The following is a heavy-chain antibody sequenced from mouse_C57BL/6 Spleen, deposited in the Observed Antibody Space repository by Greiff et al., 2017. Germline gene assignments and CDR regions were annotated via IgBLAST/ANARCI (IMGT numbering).Heavy chain of an antibody. CDR3: ARGLFLYAMDY. CDR2: IDPSDSET. J-gene: IGHJ4*01. CDR1: GYTFTSYW. V-gene: IGHV1-52*01. Sequence: QVQLQQPGAELVRPGSSVKLSCKASGYTFTSYWMHWVKQRPIQGLEWIGNIDPSDSETHYNQKFKDKATLTVDKSSSTAYMQLSSLTSEDSAVYYCARGLFLYAMDYWGQGTSVTVSA. D-gene: IGHD3-1*01.